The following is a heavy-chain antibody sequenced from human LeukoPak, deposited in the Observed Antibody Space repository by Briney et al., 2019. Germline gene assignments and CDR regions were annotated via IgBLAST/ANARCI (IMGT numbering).Heavy chain of an antibody. V-gene: IGHV3-30*02. Sequence: GGSLRLSCAASGFTFSSYGMHWVRQAPGRGLEWVAFIRYDGSNKYYADSVKGRFTISKDNSKNTLYLQMNSLRAEDTAVYYCAKLDSGIAVAGSGYWGQGTLVTVSS. CDR3: AKLDSGIAVAGSGY. D-gene: IGHD6-19*01. J-gene: IGHJ4*02. CDR1: GFTFSSYG. CDR2: IRYDGSNK.